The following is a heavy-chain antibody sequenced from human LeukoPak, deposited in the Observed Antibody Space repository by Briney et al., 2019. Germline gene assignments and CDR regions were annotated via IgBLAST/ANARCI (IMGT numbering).Heavy chain of an antibody. J-gene: IGHJ4*02. V-gene: IGHV5-51*01. CDR3: ARHDQLGEQALSIIY. CDR2: IDPGDSET. Sequence: GESLKISCKGSGYSFTSYWIGWVREMPEKSLEWMGIIDPGDSETRYSPTFQGQVSLSAEKSISPAHLQWSSLRASEPAMYYCARHDQLGEQALSIIYWGQGTPVTVSS. CDR1: GYSFTSYW. D-gene: IGHD7-27*01.